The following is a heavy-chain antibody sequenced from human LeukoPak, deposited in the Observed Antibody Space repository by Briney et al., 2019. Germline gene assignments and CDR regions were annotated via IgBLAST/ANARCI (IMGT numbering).Heavy chain of an antibody. CDR2: LSADGHTT. CDR3: AKDFSRSLYNWYFDL. V-gene: IGHV3-23*01. Sequence: GGSLRLSCAASGFTFSGYAMTWVRQAPGKGLEWVSGLSADGHTTNYADSVKGRFTISRDSSTLYLQMNSLRAEDTAFYYCAKDFSRSLYNWYFDLWGRGTLVTVSS. CDR1: GFTFSGYA. D-gene: IGHD3-16*01. J-gene: IGHJ2*01.